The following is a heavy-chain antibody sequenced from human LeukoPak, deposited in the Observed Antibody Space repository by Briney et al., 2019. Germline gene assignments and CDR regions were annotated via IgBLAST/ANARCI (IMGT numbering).Heavy chain of an antibody. CDR3: ARELPREVTLDY. CDR2: INSDGSRT. CDR1: GFTLSSYE. J-gene: IGHJ4*02. D-gene: IGHD2-21*02. Sequence: GGSLRLSCAAYGFTLSSYEMHWVRQAPGKGLVWVSRINSDGSRTGYADSVKGRFTISRDNAKNTLYLQMNSLRAEDTAIYYCARELPREVTLDYWGQGTLVTVSS. V-gene: IGHV3-74*01.